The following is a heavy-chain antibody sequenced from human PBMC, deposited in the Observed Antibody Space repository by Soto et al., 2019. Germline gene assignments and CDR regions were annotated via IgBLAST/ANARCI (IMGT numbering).Heavy chain of an antibody. D-gene: IGHD4-17*01. CDR2: IDWDDDK. V-gene: IGHV2-70*04. Sequence: SGPTLVNPTQTLTLTCTFSGFSLSTSGMRVSWIRQPPGKALEWLARIDWDDDKFYSTSLKTRLTISKDTYKNQVVLTMTNMDPVDTATYYCARSVNDYGDYRTIPPFDPWGQGTLVTVSS. CDR3: ARSVNDYGDYRTIPPFDP. CDR1: GFSLSTSGMR. J-gene: IGHJ5*02.